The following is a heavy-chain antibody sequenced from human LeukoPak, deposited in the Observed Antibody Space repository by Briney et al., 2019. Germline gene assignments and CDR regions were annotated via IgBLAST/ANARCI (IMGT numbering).Heavy chain of an antibody. CDR3: ASADPLIVGARDEYYFDY. Sequence: TSETLSLTCTVSGGSISSSSYYWGWIRQPPGKGLEWIGSIYYSGSTYYNPSLKSRVTISVDTSKNQFSLKLSSVTAADTAVYYCASADPLIVGARDEYYFDYWGQGTLVTVSS. J-gene: IGHJ4*02. CDR2: IYYSGST. D-gene: IGHD1-26*01. V-gene: IGHV4-39*07. CDR1: GGSISSSSYY.